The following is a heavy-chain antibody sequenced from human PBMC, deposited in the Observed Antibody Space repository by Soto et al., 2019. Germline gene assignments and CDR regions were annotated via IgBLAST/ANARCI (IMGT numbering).Heavy chain of an antibody. CDR3: VRDLLGSGGHFDY. J-gene: IGHJ4*02. CDR2: IWYDGSNT. CDR1: GFTFSSFG. D-gene: IGHD7-27*01. V-gene: IGHV3-33*01. Sequence: GGALRLSCAASGFTFSSFGMHWVRQAPGKGLEWVAHIWYDGSNTYYADSVKGRFTISRDNSRNTLYLQMNSLRAEDTAVYHCVRDLLGSGGHFDYWGQGTQVTVS.